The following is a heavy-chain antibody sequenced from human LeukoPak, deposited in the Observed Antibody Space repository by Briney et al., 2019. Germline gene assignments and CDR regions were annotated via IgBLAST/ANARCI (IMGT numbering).Heavy chain of an antibody. V-gene: IGHV1-2*02. J-gene: IGHJ5*02. CDR1: GYTFIGYY. Sequence: ASVKVSCKASGYTFIGYYMHWVRQAPGQGLEWMGWINPNSGGTKYAQKFQGRVSMTRDTSISTAYMELSRLRSDDTAVYYCARALSSSGWSNWFDPWGQGTLVTVSS. CDR3: ARALSSSGWSNWFDP. CDR2: INPNSGGT. D-gene: IGHD6-19*01.